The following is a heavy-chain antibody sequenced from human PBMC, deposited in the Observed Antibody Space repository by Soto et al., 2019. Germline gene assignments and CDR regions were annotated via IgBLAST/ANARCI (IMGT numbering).Heavy chain of an antibody. CDR3: AKATATGGGAFEI. Sequence: GGSLRLSCAVSGFICSSYDMSWVRQAPGKGLEWVSTILVGGSTHYEDSVKGRFTISRDTSKNTVYLQMNSLTAGDTAVYYCAKATATGGGAFEIYGQGTMVTV. V-gene: IGHV3-23*01. CDR2: ILVGGST. CDR1: GFICSSYD. D-gene: IGHD2-8*02. J-gene: IGHJ3*02.